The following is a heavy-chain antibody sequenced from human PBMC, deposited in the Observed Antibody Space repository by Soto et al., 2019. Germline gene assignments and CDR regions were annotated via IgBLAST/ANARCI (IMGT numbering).Heavy chain of an antibody. CDR3: ARGHGDYVWYFDL. Sequence: QVQLQQWGAGLLKPSETLSLTCAVYGGSFSGYYWSWIRQPPGKGLEWIGEINHSGSTNYNPSLKSRVTISVDTSKNQFSLKLSSVTAADTAVYYCARGHGDYVWYFDLWGRGTLVTVSS. CDR1: GGSFSGYY. D-gene: IGHD4-17*01. V-gene: IGHV4-34*01. J-gene: IGHJ2*01. CDR2: INHSGST.